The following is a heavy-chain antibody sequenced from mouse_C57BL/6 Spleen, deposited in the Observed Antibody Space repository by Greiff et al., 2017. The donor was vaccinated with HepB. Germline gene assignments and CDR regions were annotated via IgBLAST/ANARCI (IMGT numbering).Heavy chain of an antibody. CDR2: IYPGSGNT. D-gene: IGHD4-1*01. V-gene: IGHV1-76*01. J-gene: IGHJ4*01. CDR3: ARRNWDVYYAMDY. Sequence: VQLQQSGAELVRPGASVKLSCKASGYTFTDYYINWVKQRPGQGLEWIARIYPGSGNTYYNEKFKGKATLTAEKYSSTAYMQLSSLTSEDSAVYFCARRNWDVYYAMDYWGQGTSVTVSS. CDR1: GYTFTDYY.